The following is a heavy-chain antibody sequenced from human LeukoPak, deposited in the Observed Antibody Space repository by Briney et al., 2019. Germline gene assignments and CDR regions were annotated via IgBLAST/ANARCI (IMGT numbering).Heavy chain of an antibody. J-gene: IGHJ5*02. CDR2: IYTSGST. D-gene: IGHD4-11*01. CDR3: ARITVSWFDP. CDR1: GGSISSYY. Sequence: SETLSLTCTVSGGSISSYYWGWIRQPPGKGLEWIGYIYTSGSTNYNPSLKSRVTISVDTSKNQFSLKLSSVTAADTAVYYCARITVSWFDPWGQGTLVTVSS. V-gene: IGHV4-4*09.